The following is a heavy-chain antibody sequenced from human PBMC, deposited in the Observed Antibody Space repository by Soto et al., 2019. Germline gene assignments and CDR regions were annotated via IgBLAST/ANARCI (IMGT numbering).Heavy chain of an antibody. D-gene: IGHD2-2*01. V-gene: IGHV1-8*01. J-gene: IGHJ6*03. CDR1: GYTFTSYD. Sequence: GASVKVSCKASGYTFTSYDINWVRQATGQGLEWMGWMNPDSGNTGYAQKFQDRITMTRNTSISTAYMELSSLKSEDTAVYYCATRPYCRSTTSPYYMDIWGKGTAVTVSS. CDR2: MNPDSGNT. CDR3: ATRPYCRSTTSPYYMDI.